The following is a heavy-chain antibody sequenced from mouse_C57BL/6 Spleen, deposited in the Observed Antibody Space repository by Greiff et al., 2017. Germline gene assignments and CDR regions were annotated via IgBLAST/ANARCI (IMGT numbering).Heavy chain of an antibody. J-gene: IGHJ2*01. CDR2: INPYNGGT. V-gene: IGHV1-19*01. CDR1: GYTFTDYY. Sequence: VQLKESGPVLVKPGASVKMSCKASGYTFTDYYMNWVKQSHGKSLEWIGVINPYNGGTSYNQKFKGKATLTVDKSSSTAYMELNSLTSEDSAVYYCARRTTVVAGDYWGQGTTLTVSS. CDR3: ARRTTVVAGDY. D-gene: IGHD1-1*01.